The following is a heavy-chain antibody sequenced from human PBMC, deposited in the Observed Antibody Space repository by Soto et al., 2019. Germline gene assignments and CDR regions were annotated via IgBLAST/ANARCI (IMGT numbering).Heavy chain of an antibody. D-gene: IGHD2-2*01. V-gene: IGHV3-23*01. Sequence: GGSLRLSCAASGFTFSSYAMSWVRQAPGKGLEWVSAISGSGGSTYYADSVKGRFTISRDNSKNTLYLQMNSLRAEDTAVYYCAKDAGICRSTSCYPYYYYYMDVWGKGTTVTVSS. J-gene: IGHJ6*03. CDR1: GFTFSSYA. CDR3: AKDAGICRSTSCYPYYYYYMDV. CDR2: ISGSGGST.